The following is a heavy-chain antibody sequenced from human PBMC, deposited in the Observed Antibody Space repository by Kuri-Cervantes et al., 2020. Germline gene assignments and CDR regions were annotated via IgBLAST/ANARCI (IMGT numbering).Heavy chain of an antibody. D-gene: IGHD4-23*01. J-gene: IGHJ4*02. CDR1: GFTFSSYA. CDR3: ARDYGSNFFDY. CDR2: ISYDGSNK. V-gene: IGHV3-30-3*01. Sequence: GESLKISCAASGFTFSSYAMHWVRQAPGKGLEWVAVISYDGSNKYYADSVKGRFTISRDNSKNTLYLQMNSLRAEGTAVYYCARDYGSNFFDYWGQGTLVTVSS.